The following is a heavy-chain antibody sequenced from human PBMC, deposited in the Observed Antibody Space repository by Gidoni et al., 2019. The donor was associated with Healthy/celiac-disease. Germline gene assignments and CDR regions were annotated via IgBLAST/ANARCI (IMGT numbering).Heavy chain of an antibody. Sequence: QVQLQESGPGLVKPSETLSLTCTVSGGSISSYYWSWIRQPPGKGLEWIGYIYYSGSTNYNPSLKSRVTISVDTSKNQFSLKLSSVTAADTAVYYCARDKGVGDSSGYYYHNWYFDLWGRGTLVTVSS. J-gene: IGHJ2*01. CDR1: GGSISSYY. V-gene: IGHV4-59*01. D-gene: IGHD3-22*01. CDR3: ARDKGVGDSSGYYYHNWYFDL. CDR2: IYYSGST.